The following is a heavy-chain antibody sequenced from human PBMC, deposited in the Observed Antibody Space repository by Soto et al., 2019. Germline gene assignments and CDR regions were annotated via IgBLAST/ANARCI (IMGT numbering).Heavy chain of an antibody. Sequence: QITLKESGPTLVKPTPTLTLTCTFSGFSLSTSGVGVGWIRQPPGKALEWLALISWNDDKRYSPSLKSRLTITKDTSKNQVVLTMTTMDPVDTATYYCATRQTAIYFDYWCQGTLVTGST. CDR1: GFSLSTSGVG. D-gene: IGHD2-21*01. CDR2: ISWNDDK. V-gene: IGHV2-5*01. J-gene: IGHJ4*02. CDR3: ATRQTAIYFDY.